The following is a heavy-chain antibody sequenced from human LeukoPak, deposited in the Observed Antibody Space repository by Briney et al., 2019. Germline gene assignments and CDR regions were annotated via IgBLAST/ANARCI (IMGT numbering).Heavy chain of an antibody. Sequence: PSETLSLTCTVSGASISSYSWSWIRQPPGKGLEWIGYISYSGSTNYNPSLKSRVTISGDTSKNQFSLMLSSVTAAETAVYYCARGCTRCYPNYGMDVWGQGTTVTVSS. J-gene: IGHJ6*02. D-gene: IGHD2-2*01. CDR2: ISYSGST. CDR3: ARGCTRCYPNYGMDV. V-gene: IGHV4-59*01. CDR1: GASISSYS.